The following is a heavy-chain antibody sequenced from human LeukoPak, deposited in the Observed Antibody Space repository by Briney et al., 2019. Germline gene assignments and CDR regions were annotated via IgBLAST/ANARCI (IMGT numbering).Heavy chain of an antibody. Sequence: PGRSLRLSCAASGFTFSSSSLHWVRQAPGKGLEWVAVISYDESSKYYADSVKGRFTISRNNSKNTLYLQMNSLRAEDTAVYYCAREGSRSWYYFDYWGQGTLVTVSS. V-gene: IGHV3-30-3*01. CDR1: GFTFSSSS. D-gene: IGHD6-13*01. CDR3: AREGSRSWYYFDY. CDR2: ISYDESSK. J-gene: IGHJ4*02.